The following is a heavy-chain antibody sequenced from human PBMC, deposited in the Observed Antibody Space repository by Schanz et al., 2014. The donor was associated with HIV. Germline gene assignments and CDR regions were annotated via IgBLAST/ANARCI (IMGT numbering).Heavy chain of an antibody. V-gene: IGHV3-30*18. J-gene: IGHJ6*02. CDR1: GFTFSSYG. D-gene: IGHD3-22*01. Sequence: QVQLVESGGGVVQPGRSLRLSCAASGFTFSSYGMYWVRQAPGKGLEWVAVISYDGTKKHYADSVKGRFTISRDNSKNTLNLQMKSLRREDTAVYFCAKDRNYYDDKYLGKGNYYYYYGMDVWGQGTTVTVSS. CDR2: ISYDGTKK. CDR3: AKDRNYYDDKYLGKGNYYYYYGMDV.